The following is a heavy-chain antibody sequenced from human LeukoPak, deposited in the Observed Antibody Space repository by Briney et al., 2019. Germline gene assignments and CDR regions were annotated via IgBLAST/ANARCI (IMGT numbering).Heavy chain of an antibody. J-gene: IGHJ6*02. D-gene: IGHD3-9*01. CDR3: ARHNYDILTGYYNEPSYYYGMDV. CDR1: GGSISSYY. Sequence: SETLSLTCTVSGGSISSYYWGWIRQPPGKGLEWIGYIYYSGSTNYNPSLKSRVTISVDTSKNQFSLKLSSVTAADTAVYYCARHNYDILTGYYNEPSYYYGMDVWGQGTTVTVSS. CDR2: IYYSGST. V-gene: IGHV4-59*08.